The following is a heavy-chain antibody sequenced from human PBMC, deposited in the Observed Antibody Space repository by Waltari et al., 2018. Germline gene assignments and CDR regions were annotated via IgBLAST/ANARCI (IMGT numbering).Heavy chain of an antibody. CDR2: IDYSGST. CDR1: GGSISSSSYY. CDR3: ARGKSGAARPLWFDP. Sequence: QLQLQESGPGLVKPSETLSLTCTVSGGSISSSSYYWGWIRQPPGKGLEWIVSIDYSGSTYYNPSLKSRVTISVDTSKNQFSLKLSSVTAADTAVYYCARGKSGAARPLWFDPWGQGTLVTVSS. D-gene: IGHD6-6*01. J-gene: IGHJ5*02. V-gene: IGHV4-39*01.